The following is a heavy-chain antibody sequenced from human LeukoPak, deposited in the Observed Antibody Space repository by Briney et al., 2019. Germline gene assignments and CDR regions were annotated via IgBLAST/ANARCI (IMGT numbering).Heavy chain of an antibody. CDR1: GFTFSSYA. D-gene: IGHD3-3*01. Sequence: GGSLRLSCAASGFTFSSYAMSWVRQAPGKGLEWVSAISGSGGSTYYADSVKGRFTISRDNSKNTLYLQMNSLRAEDTAVYYCAKKYYDFWSGQYYFDYWGQGTLVTVSS. V-gene: IGHV3-23*01. CDR3: AKKYYDFWSGQYYFDY. CDR2: ISGSGGST. J-gene: IGHJ4*02.